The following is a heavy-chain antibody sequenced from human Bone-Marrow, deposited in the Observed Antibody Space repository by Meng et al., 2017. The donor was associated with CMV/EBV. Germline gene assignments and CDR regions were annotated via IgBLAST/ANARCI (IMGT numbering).Heavy chain of an antibody. V-gene: IGHV1-2*02. CDR2: INPNTDT. CDR3: ARSSGWSRIDY. Sequence: AQLVRSGAEVKKPWAAVKVSCKASGYTFTGYYMHWVRQAPGQGLEWMGWINPNTDTNYAQNFQGRVTMTRDMSINTAYMELSRLTSGDTAVYYCARSSGWSRIDYWGQGTLVTVSS. D-gene: IGHD6-19*01. CDR1: GYTFTGYY. J-gene: IGHJ4*02.